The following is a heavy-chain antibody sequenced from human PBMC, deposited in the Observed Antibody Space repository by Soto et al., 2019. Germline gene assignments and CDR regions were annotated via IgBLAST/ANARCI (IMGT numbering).Heavy chain of an antibody. D-gene: IGHD2-15*01. Sequence: SETLSLTCAVYGGSFSGYYWSWIRQPPGKGLEWIGEINHSGSTNYNPSLKSRVTISVDTSKNQFSLKLSSVTAADTAVYYCARGTGSVYWYGYCSGGSCRGVDYWGQGTLVTVSS. CDR2: INHSGST. V-gene: IGHV4-34*01. J-gene: IGHJ4*02. CDR1: GGSFSGYY. CDR3: ARGTGSVYWYGYCSGGSCRGVDY.